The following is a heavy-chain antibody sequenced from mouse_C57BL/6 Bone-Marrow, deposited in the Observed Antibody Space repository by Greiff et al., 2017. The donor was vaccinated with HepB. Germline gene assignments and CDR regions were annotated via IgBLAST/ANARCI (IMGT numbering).Heavy chain of an antibody. CDR3: ARLYRAKGVYAMDY. CDR2: ISNGGGST. CDR1: GFTFSDYY. J-gene: IGHJ4*01. Sequence: EVKVVESGGGLVQPGGSLKLSCAASGFTFSDYYMYWVRQTPEKRLEWVAYISNGGGSTYYPDTVKGRFTISRDNAKNTLYLQMSRLKSEDTAMYYCARLYRAKGVYAMDYWGQGTSVTVSS. V-gene: IGHV5-12*01. D-gene: IGHD3-3*01.